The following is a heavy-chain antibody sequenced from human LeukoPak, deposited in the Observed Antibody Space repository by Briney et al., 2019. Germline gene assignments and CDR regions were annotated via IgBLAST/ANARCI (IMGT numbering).Heavy chain of an antibody. Sequence: SGGSLRLSCVASGFYYNNYGMNWVRQAPGKGLEWVSGITANSANRYYADSVKGRFTISRGNSKSTVYLQVNSLRAEDTALYYCARDDGWIQFNLWGQGTLVTVSS. D-gene: IGHD5-24*01. CDR2: ITANSANR. J-gene: IGHJ4*02. CDR3: ARDDGWIQFNL. CDR1: GFYYNNYG. V-gene: IGHV3-23*01.